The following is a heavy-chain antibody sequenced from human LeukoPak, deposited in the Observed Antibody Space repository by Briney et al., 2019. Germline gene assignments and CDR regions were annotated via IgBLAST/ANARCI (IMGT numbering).Heavy chain of an antibody. CDR2: IYLYGTT. Sequence: SETLSLTCSVSIGSISSSKWWSWVRKSPVKGLEWIGEIYLYGTTNYNPSFTSRVTMSVDRSRNQFSLKLTSVTAADTAVYYCARQKWEQQGRDYYFNGLDVWGPGTTVIVSS. CDR1: IGSISSSKW. V-gene: IGHV4-4*02. CDR3: ARQKWEQQGRDYYFNGLDV. D-gene: IGHD1/OR15-1a*01. J-gene: IGHJ6*02.